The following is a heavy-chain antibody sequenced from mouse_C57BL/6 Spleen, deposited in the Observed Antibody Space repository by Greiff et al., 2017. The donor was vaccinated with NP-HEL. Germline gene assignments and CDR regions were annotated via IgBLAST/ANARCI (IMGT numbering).Heavy chain of an antibody. CDR2: IYPRSGNT. D-gene: IGHD2-1*01. V-gene: IGHV1-81*01. CDR1: GYTFTSYG. CDR3: ARWNGNYSYAMDY. J-gene: IGHJ4*01. Sequence: VQLQQSGAELARPGASVKLSCKASGYTFTSYGISWVKQRTGQGLEWIGEIYPRSGNTYYNEKFKGKATLTADKSSSTAYMELRSLTSEGSAVYFCARWNGNYSYAMDYWGQGTSVTVSS.